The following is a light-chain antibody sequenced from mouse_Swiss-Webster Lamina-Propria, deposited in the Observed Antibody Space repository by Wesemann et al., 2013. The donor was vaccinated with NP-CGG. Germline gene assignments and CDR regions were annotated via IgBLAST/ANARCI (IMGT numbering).Light chain of an antibody. J-gene: IGKJ4*01. CDR2: AAT. CDR1: ENIYSN. V-gene: IGKV12-46*01. Sequence: DIQMTQSPASLSVSVGETVTITCRASENIYSNLAWYQQKQGKSPQLLVYAATNLADGVPSRFSGSGSGTQYSLKINSLQSEDFGSYYCQLVFGVLLTFGSGTKLEIK. CDR3: QLVFGVLLT.